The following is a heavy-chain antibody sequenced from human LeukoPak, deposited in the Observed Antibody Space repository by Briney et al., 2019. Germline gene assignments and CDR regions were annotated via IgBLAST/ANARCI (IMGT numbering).Heavy chain of an antibody. J-gene: IGHJ4*02. V-gene: IGHV3-21*06. D-gene: IGHD3-9*01. Sequence: GGSLRLSCAASGFTFSSYSMDWVRQAPGKGLEWVSSITSGGTYTYYADSVKGRFTTSRDNAKNSLSLQLSSLRAEDTAVYYCARGHYDILTASYKWTPDYWGQGILVTVSS. CDR2: ITSGGTYT. CDR3: ARGHYDILTASYKWTPDY. CDR1: GFTFSSYS.